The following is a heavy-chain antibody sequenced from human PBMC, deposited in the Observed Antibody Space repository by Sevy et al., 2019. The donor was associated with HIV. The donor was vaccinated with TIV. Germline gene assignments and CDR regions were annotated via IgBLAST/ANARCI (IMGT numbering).Heavy chain of an antibody. CDR3: VKGLGMVQGALLSDDI. D-gene: IGHD3-10*01. V-gene: IGHV3-30*02. CDR1: GFTFSSYG. J-gene: IGHJ3*02. CDR2: IRYDGSTK. Sequence: GGSLRLSCAASGFTFSSYGMHWVRQAPGKGLEWVAFIRYDGSTKYFTDSVKGRFTISRDNSRSTLYLQMNSLRPADTAVYYCVKGLGMVQGALLSDDIWGQGTMVTVSS.